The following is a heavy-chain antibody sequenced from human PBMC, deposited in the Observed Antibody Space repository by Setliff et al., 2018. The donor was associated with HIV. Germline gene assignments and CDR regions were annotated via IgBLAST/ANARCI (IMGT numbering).Heavy chain of an antibody. D-gene: IGHD4-4*01. CDR1: GGTFSSYA. V-gene: IGHV1-69*13. J-gene: IGHJ4*02. Sequence: SVKVSCKASGGTFSSYAISWVRQASGQGLEWMGGIIPIFGTANYAQKFQGRVTITADESTSTAYMELSSLSAEETAVYYCAPIDPFPHDYSNSSFDYWGQVTLGTVSS. CDR2: IIPIFGTA. CDR3: APIDPFPHDYSNSSFDY.